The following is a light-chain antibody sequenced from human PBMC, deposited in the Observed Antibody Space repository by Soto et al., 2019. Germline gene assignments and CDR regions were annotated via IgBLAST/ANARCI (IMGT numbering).Light chain of an antibody. CDR1: QSVGTY. J-gene: IGKJ5*01. V-gene: IGKV3-11*01. CDR3: QQHETLIT. Sequence: VLTQSPATLSLSPGERATLSCRASQSVGTYLAWYQQKPGQAPRLLIYDASDRATGIPARFSGSGSGTDFTLTISRLEPEDFAVYYCQQHETLITFGQGTRLEIK. CDR2: DAS.